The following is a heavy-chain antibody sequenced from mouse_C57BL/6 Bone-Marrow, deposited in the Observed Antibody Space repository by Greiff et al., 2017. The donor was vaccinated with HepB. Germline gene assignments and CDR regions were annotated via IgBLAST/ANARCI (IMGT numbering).Heavy chain of an antibody. CDR3: ARDGYSNYYAMDY. CDR2: INYDGSST. CDR1: GFTFSDYY. V-gene: IGHV5-16*01. Sequence: EVQLVESEGGLVQPGSSMKLSCTASGFTFSDYYMAWVRQVPEKGLEWVANINYDGSSTYYLDSLKSRFTISRDNAKNIQYLQMSSLKSEDTATYYCARDGYSNYYAMDYWGQGTSVTVSS. J-gene: IGHJ4*01. D-gene: IGHD2-5*01.